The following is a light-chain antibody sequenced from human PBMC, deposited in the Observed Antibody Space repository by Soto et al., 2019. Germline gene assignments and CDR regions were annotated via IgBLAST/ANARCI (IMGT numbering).Light chain of an antibody. CDR2: DVA. V-gene: IGLV2-14*03. J-gene: IGLJ1*01. CDR3: VSFTSSTTYV. CDR1: SSDVGGSNF. Sequence: QSVLTQPASVSASPEQSITISCTGTSSDVGGSNFVSWYQQHPGKPPKLIIYDVATRPSGVSNRFSGSKSGSTASLIISRLQTEDEADYYCVSFTSSTTYVFEVGPSSPS.